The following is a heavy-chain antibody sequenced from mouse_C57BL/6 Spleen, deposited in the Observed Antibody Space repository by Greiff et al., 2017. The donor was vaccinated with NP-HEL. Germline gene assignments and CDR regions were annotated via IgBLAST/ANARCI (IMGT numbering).Heavy chain of an antibody. CDR3: ARRGWDV. J-gene: IGHJ3*02. Sequence: QVQLQQSGAELVRPGSSVKLSCKASGYTFTSYWMHWVKQRPIQGLEWIGNIDPSDSETHYNQKFTDKATLTVDKSSSPANMELSSLTSEDSAVYYCARRGWDVWGQGTLVTVSA. D-gene: IGHD4-1*01. CDR1: GYTFTSYW. V-gene: IGHV1-52*01. CDR2: IDPSDSET.